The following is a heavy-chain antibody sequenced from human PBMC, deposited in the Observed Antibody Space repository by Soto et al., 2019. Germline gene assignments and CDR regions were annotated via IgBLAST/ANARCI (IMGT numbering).Heavy chain of an antibody. CDR1: GFTFSSYA. CDR2: ISGSGGST. Sequence: GGSLRLSCAASGFTFSSYAMSWVRQAPGKGLEWVSAISGSGGSTYYADSVKGRFTISRDNSKNTLYLQMNSLRAEDTAVYYCAKDRYYYGSGKTHFDYWGQGTLVTVSS. V-gene: IGHV3-23*01. CDR3: AKDRYYYGSGKTHFDY. J-gene: IGHJ4*02. D-gene: IGHD3-10*01.